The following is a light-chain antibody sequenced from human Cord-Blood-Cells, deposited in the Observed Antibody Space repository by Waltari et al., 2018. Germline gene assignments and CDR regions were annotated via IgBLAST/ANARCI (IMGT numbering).Light chain of an antibody. CDR1: SRDFGGYNH. Sequence: QSALTQPRSVSGSPGQSVTISCPGTSRDFGGYNHVSWYQQHPGNAPKLMIYDVSKRPSGVPDRFSGSKSGNTASLTISGLQAEDEADYYCCSYAGSYTWVFGGGTKLTVL. CDR2: DVS. J-gene: IGLJ3*02. V-gene: IGLV2-11*01. CDR3: CSYAGSYTWV.